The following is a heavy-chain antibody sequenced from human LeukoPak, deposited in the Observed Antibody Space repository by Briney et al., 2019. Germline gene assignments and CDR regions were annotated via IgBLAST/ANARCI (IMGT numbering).Heavy chain of an antibody. V-gene: IGHV3-23*01. CDR3: AKLDYGDYGYFDL. D-gene: IGHD4-17*01. CDR1: GFTFSSYA. CDR2: ISGSGGST. Sequence: GGSLRLSCAASGFTFSSYAMSWVRQAPGKGLEWVSAISGSGGSTYYADSVKGRFTISRDNSKNTMYLQMTSVRAEDTAVYYCAKLDYGDYGYFDLWGRGALVTASS. J-gene: IGHJ2*01.